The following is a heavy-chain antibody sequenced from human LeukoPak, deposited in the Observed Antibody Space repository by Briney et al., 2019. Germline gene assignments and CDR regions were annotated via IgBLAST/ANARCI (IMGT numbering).Heavy chain of an antibody. Sequence: SETLSLTCTVSGGSISSYYWSWIRQPPGKGLEWIGYIYYSGSTNYNPSLKSRVTISVDTSKNQFSLKLSSVTAADTAVYYCARAGGYDSSGYYYSGSLTRFASDYYHGMDVWGQGTTVTVSS. D-gene: IGHD3-22*01. CDR2: IYYSGST. V-gene: IGHV4-59*01. J-gene: IGHJ6*02. CDR3: ARAGGYDSSGYYYSGSLTRFASDYYHGMDV. CDR1: GGSISSYY.